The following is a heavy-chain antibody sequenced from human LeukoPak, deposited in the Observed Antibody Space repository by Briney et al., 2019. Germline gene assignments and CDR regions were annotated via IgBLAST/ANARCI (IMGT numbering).Heavy chain of an antibody. D-gene: IGHD2-15*01. Sequence: SETLSLTCTVSGYSISSGYYWGWIRQPPGKGLEWIGSIYHSGSTYYNPSLKSRVTISVDTSKNQFSLKLSSVTAADTAVYYCARVGALYCSGGSCSETFDYWGQGTLVTVSS. CDR3: ARVGALYCSGGSCSETFDY. CDR2: IYHSGST. J-gene: IGHJ4*02. CDR1: GYSISSGYY. V-gene: IGHV4-38-2*02.